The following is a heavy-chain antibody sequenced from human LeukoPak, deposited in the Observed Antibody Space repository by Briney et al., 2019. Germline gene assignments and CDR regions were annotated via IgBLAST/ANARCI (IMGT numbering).Heavy chain of an antibody. CDR3: ASGLVTIFGVVTKYYFDY. D-gene: IGHD3-3*01. Sequence: GGSLRLSCAASGFTFSSYAMSWVRQAPGKGLEWVSTISASRGRTYYADSVKGRFTISRDNSKNTLYLQMNSLRAEDTAVYYCASGLVTIFGVVTKYYFDYWGQGTLVTVSS. J-gene: IGHJ4*02. V-gene: IGHV3-23*01. CDR2: ISASRGRT. CDR1: GFTFSSYA.